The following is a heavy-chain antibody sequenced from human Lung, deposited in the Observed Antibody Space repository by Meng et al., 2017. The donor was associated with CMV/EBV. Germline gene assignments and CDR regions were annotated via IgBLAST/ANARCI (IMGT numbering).Heavy chain of an antibody. Sequence: ASXXVSXKASGYTFTSYYMHWVRQAPGQGLEWMGIINPSGGSTSYAQQFQGRVTMTRDTSTSTVYMELSSLRSEDTAVYYCARDRLGVTTGMDVWGQGTTVTRLL. CDR1: GYTFTSYY. D-gene: IGHD4-11*01. J-gene: IGHJ6*02. CDR3: ARDRLGVTTGMDV. CDR2: INPSGGST. V-gene: IGHV1-46*01.